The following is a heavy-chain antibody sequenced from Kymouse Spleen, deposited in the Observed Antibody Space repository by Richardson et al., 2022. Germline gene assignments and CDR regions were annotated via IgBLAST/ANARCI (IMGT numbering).Heavy chain of an antibody. CDR2: IYYSGST. V-gene: IGHV4-39*01. D-gene: IGHD1-1*01,IGHD1-7*01. J-gene: IGHJ5*02. CDR1: GGSISSSSYY. CDR3: ARQGNWNSTYNWFDP. Sequence: QLQLQESGPGLVKPSETLSLTCTVSGGSISSSSYYWGWIRQPPGKGLEWIGSIYYSGSTYYNPSLKSRVTISVDTSKNQFSLKLSSVTAADTAVYYCARQGNWNSTYNWFDPWGQGTLVTVSS.